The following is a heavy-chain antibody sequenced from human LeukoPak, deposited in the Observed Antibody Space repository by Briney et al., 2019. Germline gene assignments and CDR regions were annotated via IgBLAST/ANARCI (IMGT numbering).Heavy chain of an antibody. Sequence: PGRSLRLSCAASGFTFSSYAMHWVRQAPAKGLEWVAVISYDGSNKYYADSVKGRFTISRDNSKNTLYLQMNSLRAEDTAVYYCAMKAVPRPRLHDAFDFWGQGTVVSVSS. V-gene: IGHV3-30*04. D-gene: IGHD5-24*01. CDR1: GFTFSSYA. CDR2: ISYDGSNK. J-gene: IGHJ3*01. CDR3: AMKAVPRPRLHDAFDF.